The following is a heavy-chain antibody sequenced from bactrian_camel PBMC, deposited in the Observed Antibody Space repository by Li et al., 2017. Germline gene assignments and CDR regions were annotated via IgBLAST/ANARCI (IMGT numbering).Heavy chain of an antibody. V-gene: IGHV3S53*01. D-gene: IGHD5*01. Sequence: HVQLVESGGGSVQPGGSLTLSCAASGRMYDTTYCMGWFRQIPDKEREGVAGIESDGSTRYADSVKGRFTISRDNAKNTLYLQLDSLRTEDSAKYYCAVGYGLEVSAPESRGPRSPSP. J-gene: IGHJ4*01. CDR2: IESDGST. CDR1: GRMYDTTYC.